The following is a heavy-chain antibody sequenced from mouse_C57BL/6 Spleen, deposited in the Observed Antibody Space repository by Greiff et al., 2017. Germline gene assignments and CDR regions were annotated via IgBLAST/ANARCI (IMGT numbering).Heavy chain of an antibody. V-gene: IGHV5-17*01. CDR2: ISSGSSTI. D-gene: IGHD2-2*01. J-gene: IGHJ4*01. CDR1: GFTFSDYG. CDR3: ARYGYYDAMDY. Sequence: DVQLVESGGGLVKPGGSLKLSCAASGFTFSDYGMHWVRQAPEKGLEWVAYISSGSSTIYYADTVKGRFTISRDNAKNTLFLQMTSLRSEDTAMYYCARYGYYDAMDYWGQGTSVTVSS.